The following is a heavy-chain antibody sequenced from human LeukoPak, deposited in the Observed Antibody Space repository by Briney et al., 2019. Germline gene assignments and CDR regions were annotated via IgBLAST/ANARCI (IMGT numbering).Heavy chain of an antibody. CDR1: GYTFTSYG. CDR2: MNPNSGNT. CDR3: ARKIPNYYDSSGYDY. V-gene: IGHV1-8*02. Sequence: ASVKVSCKASGYTFTSYGISWVRQAPGQGLEWMGWMNPNSGNTGYAQKFQGRVTMTRNTSISTAYMELSSLRSGDTAVYYCARKIPNYYDSSGYDYWGQGTLVTVSS. J-gene: IGHJ4*02. D-gene: IGHD3-22*01.